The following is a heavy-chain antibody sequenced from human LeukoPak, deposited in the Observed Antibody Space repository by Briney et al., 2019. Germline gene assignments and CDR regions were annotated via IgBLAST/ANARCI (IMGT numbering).Heavy chain of an antibody. Sequence: GASVTVSCKASGYTFTSYGISWVRQAPGQGLEWMGWISAYNGNTNYAQKLQGRVTMTTDTSTSTAYMELRSLRSDDTAVYYCARSKRAYYDILRGGMDVWGKGTTVTVSS. CDR1: GYTFTSYG. V-gene: IGHV1-18*04. CDR3: ARSKRAYYDILRGGMDV. CDR2: ISAYNGNT. J-gene: IGHJ6*04. D-gene: IGHD3-9*01.